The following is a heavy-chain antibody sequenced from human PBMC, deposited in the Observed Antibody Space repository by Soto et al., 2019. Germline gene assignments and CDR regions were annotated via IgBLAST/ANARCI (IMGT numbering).Heavy chain of an antibody. CDR1: GFTFSSYA. Sequence: LSLTCAASGFTFSSYAMSWVRQAPGKGLEWVSAISGSGGSTYYADSVKGRFTISRDNSKNTLYLQMNSLRAEDTAVYYCAKNVGYCSSTSCSDYYYYYYMDVWGKGTTVTVSS. CDR3: AKNVGYCSSTSCSDYYYYYYMDV. V-gene: IGHV3-23*01. CDR2: ISGSGGST. D-gene: IGHD2-2*01. J-gene: IGHJ6*03.